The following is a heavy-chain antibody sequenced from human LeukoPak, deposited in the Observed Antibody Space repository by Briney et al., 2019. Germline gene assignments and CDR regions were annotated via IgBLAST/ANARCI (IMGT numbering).Heavy chain of an antibody. V-gene: IGHV4-34*01. CDR2: INHSGST. CDR3: ARGPSVDV. Sequence: PSETLSLTCTVSGGSISSYYWSWIRQPPGKGLEWIGEINHSGSTNYNPSLKSRVTISVDTSKNQFSLKLSSVTAADTAVYYCARGPSVDVWGKGTTVTVSS. J-gene: IGHJ6*04. CDR1: GGSISSYY.